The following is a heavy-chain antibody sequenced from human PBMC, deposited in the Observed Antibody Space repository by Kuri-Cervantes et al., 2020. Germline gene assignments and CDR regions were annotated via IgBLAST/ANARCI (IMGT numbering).Heavy chain of an antibody. CDR2: IGTAGDT. Sequence: GGSLRLSCAASGFTFSSYAMSWVRQAPGKGLEWVSAIGTAGDTYYPGPVKGRFTISRENAKNSLYLQMNSLRDEDTAVYYCARRRLGALGWFDPWGQGTLVTVSS. J-gene: IGHJ5*02. D-gene: IGHD3-10*01. V-gene: IGHV3-13*01. CDR1: GFTFSSYA. CDR3: ARRRLGALGWFDP.